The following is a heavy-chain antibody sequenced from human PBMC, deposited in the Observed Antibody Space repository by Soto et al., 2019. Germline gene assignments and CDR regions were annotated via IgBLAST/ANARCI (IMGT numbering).Heavy chain of an antibody. CDR2: ISYDGTKK. CDR3: ASPVGDFVPYFDY. J-gene: IGHJ4*02. D-gene: IGHD4-17*01. CDR1: GFTLSDFA. V-gene: IGHV3-30*04. Sequence: QVQLVESGGGVVQPGRSLRLSCPASGFTLSDFAMHWVRQAPGKGLEWVAVISYDGTKKYLADSVKGRFTISRDNSKNTLYLQMNSLRTEYTAIYYCASPVGDFVPYFDYWGQGTLVTVSS.